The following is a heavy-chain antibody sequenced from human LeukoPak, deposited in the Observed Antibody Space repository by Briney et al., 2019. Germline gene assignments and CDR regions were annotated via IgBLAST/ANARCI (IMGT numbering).Heavy chain of an antibody. CDR2: IWYDGSNK. Sequence: PGRSLRFSXAASGFTFSSYGMHWVRQAPGKGLEWVAVIWYDGSNKYYADSVKGRFTISRDNSKNALYLQMNSLRAEDTAVYYCARGYIAAAGYFDYWGQGTLVTVSS. CDR3: ARGYIAAAGYFDY. J-gene: IGHJ4*02. CDR1: GFTFSSYG. D-gene: IGHD6-13*01. V-gene: IGHV3-33*01.